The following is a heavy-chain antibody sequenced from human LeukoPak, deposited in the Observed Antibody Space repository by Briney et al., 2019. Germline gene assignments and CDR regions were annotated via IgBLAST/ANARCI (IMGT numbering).Heavy chain of an antibody. CDR1: GFTFSSYG. Sequence: GRSLRLSCAASGFTFSSYGMHWVRQAPGKGLEWVAVIWYDGSNKYYADSVKGRFTISRDNSKNTLYLQMNSLRAGDTAVYYCAREILYYYGSGSPEDYYYYGMDVWGQGTTVAVSS. D-gene: IGHD3-10*01. V-gene: IGHV3-33*01. CDR3: AREILYYYGSGSPEDYYYYGMDV. J-gene: IGHJ6*02. CDR2: IWYDGSNK.